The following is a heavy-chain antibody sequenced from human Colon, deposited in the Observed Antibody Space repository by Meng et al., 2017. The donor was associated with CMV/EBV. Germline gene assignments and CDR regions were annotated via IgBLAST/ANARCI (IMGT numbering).Heavy chain of an antibody. CDR3: ARDLGRGSSWYGGMDV. V-gene: IGHV4-38-2*02. Sequence: SETLSLTCTVSGYSISSGYYWGWIRQPPGKGLEWIGSIYHSGSTYYNPSLKSRVTISVDTSKNQFSLKLSSVTAADTAVYYCARDLGRGSSWYGGMDVWGQGTTVTVSS. D-gene: IGHD6-13*01. J-gene: IGHJ6*02. CDR1: GYSISSGYY. CDR2: IYHSGST.